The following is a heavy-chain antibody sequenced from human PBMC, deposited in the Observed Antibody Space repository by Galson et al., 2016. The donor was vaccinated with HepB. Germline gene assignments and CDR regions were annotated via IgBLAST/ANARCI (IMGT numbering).Heavy chain of an antibody. J-gene: IGHJ5*01. CDR3: ARRARPSPTSPGSFDC. D-gene: IGHD1-26*01. CDR2: IHNSGST. CDR1: GGSINSVGFY. Sequence: TLSLTCTVSGGSINSVGFYWSWIRLLPGKGLEWIGYIHNSGSTYYNTSLRSRFFISLGKSKSQFFLKVNSVTAADTAVYYCARRARPSPTSPGSFDCWGHGTLVTVSS. V-gene: IGHV4-31*03.